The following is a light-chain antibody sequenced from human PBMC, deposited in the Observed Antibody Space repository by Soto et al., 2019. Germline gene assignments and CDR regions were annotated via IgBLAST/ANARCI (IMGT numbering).Light chain of an antibody. CDR3: QQRSHWPT. V-gene: IGKV3-11*01. J-gene: IGKJ1*01. Sequence: ELVLTQPPATLSLSPGERATLSCRASQSVSSHLAWYPQKPGQSPRILIYDASNRATGIQARFSGSGSGTDFTLTISSLEPEDFAFYVCQQRSHWPTFGQGTKVDIK. CDR1: QSVSSH. CDR2: DAS.